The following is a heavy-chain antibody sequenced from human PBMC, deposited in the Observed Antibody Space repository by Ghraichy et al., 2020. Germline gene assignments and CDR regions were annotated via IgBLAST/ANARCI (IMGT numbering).Heavy chain of an antibody. J-gene: IGHJ6*02. V-gene: IGHV1-18*04. Sequence: ASVKVSCKASGYTFTSYYGITWVRQAPGQGLEWMGWISTYNGNTNYAQRLQGRVTMTTDTSTSTAYMELRSLRSDDTAVYYCARAHDFWSGYCYADVWGQGTTVTVSS. CDR1: GYTFTSYYG. D-gene: IGHD3-3*01. CDR3: ARAHDFWSGYCYADV. CDR2: ISTYNGNT.